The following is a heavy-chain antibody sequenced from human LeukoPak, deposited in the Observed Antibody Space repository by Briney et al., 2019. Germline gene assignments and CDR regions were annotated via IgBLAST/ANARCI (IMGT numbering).Heavy chain of an antibody. V-gene: IGHV3-15*01. D-gene: IGHD3/OR15-3a*01. Sequence: GGSLRLSCAASGFTFSNAWMSWVRQAPGKGLEWVGRIKRKTDSGTTDYAAPVKGRFTISRDDSKNTLYLQMNGLKTEDTAVYYCATEGLGWPFDYWGQGTLVTVSS. CDR1: GFTFSNAW. CDR2: IKRKTDSGTT. J-gene: IGHJ4*02. CDR3: ATEGLGWPFDY.